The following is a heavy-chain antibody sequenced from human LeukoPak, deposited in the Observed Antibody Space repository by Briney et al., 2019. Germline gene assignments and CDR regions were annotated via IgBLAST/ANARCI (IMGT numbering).Heavy chain of an antibody. CDR1: GYIFTVYY. D-gene: IGHD1-26*01. J-gene: IGHJ3*02. Sequence: ASVTVSCTASGYIFTVYYMHWVRQAPGQGLEWMGWINSNSGDTNYAQKFRGRATMTRDTSISTAYMELSRLRSDDTAVYYCARITVQYTGSLGYWDGAFDIWGQGTMVTVSS. CDR3: ARITVQYTGSLGYWDGAFDI. V-gene: IGHV1-2*02. CDR2: INSNSGDT.